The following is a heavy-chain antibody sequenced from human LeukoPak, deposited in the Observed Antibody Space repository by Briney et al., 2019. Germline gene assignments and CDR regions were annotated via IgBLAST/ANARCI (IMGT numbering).Heavy chain of an antibody. J-gene: IGHJ4*02. CDR1: GYSFTTYW. D-gene: IGHD3-3*01. CDR2: IYPGDSDT. CDR3: AVRYDFWSGYQRDPFDY. Sequence: GESLKISCKGSGYSFTTYWIGWVRQMPGKGLEWMGIIYPGDSDTRYSPSFQGQVTISADKSISTAYLQWSSLKASDTAMYYCAVRYDFWSGYQRDPFDYWGQGTLVTVSS. V-gene: IGHV5-51*01.